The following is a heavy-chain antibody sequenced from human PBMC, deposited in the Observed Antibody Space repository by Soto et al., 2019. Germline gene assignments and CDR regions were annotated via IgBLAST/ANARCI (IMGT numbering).Heavy chain of an antibody. V-gene: IGHV3-48*02. CDR2: TSTSSSTI. Sequence: EVQLVESGGGLVQPGGSLRLSCAASGFTFSSYSMNWVRQAPGKGLEWVSYTSTSSSTIYYADSMKGRFTISRDNAENSLYLHMNSLKDEDTAVYYCARERYCDLWGRGTLVTVSS. CDR3: ARERYCDL. J-gene: IGHJ2*01. CDR1: GFTFSSYS.